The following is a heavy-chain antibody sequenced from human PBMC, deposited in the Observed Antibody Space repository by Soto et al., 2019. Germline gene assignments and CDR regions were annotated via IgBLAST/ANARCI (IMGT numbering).Heavy chain of an antibody. J-gene: IGHJ4*02. V-gene: IGHV3-33*01. CDR2: IWYDGTQK. D-gene: IGHD4-17*01. CDR1: GFTFNTYS. Sequence: QVQLEESGGGVVQPGRSLRLSCEASGFTFNTYSMHWVRQPPGKGLEWLAAIWYDGTQKYYADSVKGRFIISRDNSKKTLYLEINSLPAEDTAVYYCATAGGTTVTGLWHFDSWGQGTLVTVSS. CDR3: ATAGGTTVTGLWHFDS.